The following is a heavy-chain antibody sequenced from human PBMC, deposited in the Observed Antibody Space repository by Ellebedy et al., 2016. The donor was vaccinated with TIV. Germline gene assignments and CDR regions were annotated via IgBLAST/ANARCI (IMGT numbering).Heavy chain of an antibody. J-gene: IGHJ2*01. CDR1: GFTFSAYS. D-gene: IGHD4-17*01. CDR2: ISTGSSTI. V-gene: IGHV3-48*01. CDR3: ARDASVYGDSVYWYFDL. Sequence: GGSLRLSCAVSGFTFSAYSMNWVRQAPGKGLEWVSYISTGSSTIYYADSVKGRFTISRDKAKNSLYLQMNSLRAEDTAVYYCARDASVYGDSVYWYFDLWGRGTLVGVSS.